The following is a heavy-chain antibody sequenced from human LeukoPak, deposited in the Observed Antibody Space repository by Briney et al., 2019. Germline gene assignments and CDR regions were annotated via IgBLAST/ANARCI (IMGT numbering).Heavy chain of an antibody. D-gene: IGHD3-22*01. J-gene: IGHJ5*02. CDR3: ARDFVRLDYYDSSGYPPTYNWFDP. Sequence: PWASVKVSCKASGGTFSSYAISWVRQAPGQGLEWMGGIIPIFGTANYAQKFQGRVTITADESTSTAYMELSSLRSEDTAVYYCARDFVRLDYYDSSGYPPTYNWFDPWGQGTLVTVSS. CDR1: GGTFSSYA. V-gene: IGHV1-69*13. CDR2: IIPIFGTA.